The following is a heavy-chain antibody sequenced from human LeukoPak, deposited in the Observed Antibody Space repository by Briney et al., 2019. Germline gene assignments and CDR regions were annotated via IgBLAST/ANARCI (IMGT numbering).Heavy chain of an antibody. Sequence: GGSLRLSCAASGFTFSNYWMSWVRQAPGKGLEWVANIKRDGSEKYYVDSVKGRFSISRDNAENSLYLQMNSLTAEDTAVYYCARALYTSGWYPDYFDYWGQGTLVTVSS. J-gene: IGHJ4*02. D-gene: IGHD6-19*01. CDR1: GFTFSNYW. CDR3: ARALYTSGWYPDYFDY. CDR2: IKRDGSEK. V-gene: IGHV3-7*01.